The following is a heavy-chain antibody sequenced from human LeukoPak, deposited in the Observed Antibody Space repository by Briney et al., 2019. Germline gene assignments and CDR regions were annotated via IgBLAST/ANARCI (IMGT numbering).Heavy chain of an antibody. V-gene: IGHV3-23*01. J-gene: IGHJ3*02. CDR3: AKDRSSSSDRDAFDI. Sequence: AGGSLRLSCAASGFTFSSYAMSWVRQAPGKGLEWVSAISGSGGSTYYADSVKGRFTISRDNSKNTLYLQMNSLRAEDTAVYYCAKDRSSSSDRDAFDIWGQGTMVTVSS. CDR1: GFTFSSYA. CDR2: ISGSGGST. D-gene: IGHD6-13*01.